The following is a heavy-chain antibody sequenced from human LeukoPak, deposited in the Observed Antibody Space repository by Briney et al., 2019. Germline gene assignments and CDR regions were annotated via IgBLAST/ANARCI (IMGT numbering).Heavy chain of an antibody. J-gene: IGHJ4*02. CDR1: GFTFSSYS. D-gene: IGHD1-1*01. CDR3: ARSPGATWSFDY. CDR2: ISSSSSYI. V-gene: IGHV3-21*01. Sequence: GGSLRLSCAASGFTFSSYSMNWVRQAPGKGLEWVSSISSSSSYIYYADSVKGRFTISRDNAKNSLFLQMNSLRAEDTAVYYCARSPGATWSFDYWGQGTLVTVSS.